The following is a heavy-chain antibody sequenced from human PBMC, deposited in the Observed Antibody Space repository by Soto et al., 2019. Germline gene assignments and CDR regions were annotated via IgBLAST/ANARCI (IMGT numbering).Heavy chain of an antibody. J-gene: IGHJ4*02. Sequence: VQMVESGGGVVQPGGSLRLSCAGSGFAFSRFGMHWVRQAPGKGLEWVACITFNGSKEYYVDSVKGRFAISRNNSINTLYLQMSSLGPEDTGVYYCATDPGAFAGAMRDWGRGTLVTVSS. CDR3: ATDPGAFAGAMRD. CDR1: GFAFSRFG. D-gene: IGHD3-16*01. V-gene: IGHV3-30*03. CDR2: ITFNGSKE.